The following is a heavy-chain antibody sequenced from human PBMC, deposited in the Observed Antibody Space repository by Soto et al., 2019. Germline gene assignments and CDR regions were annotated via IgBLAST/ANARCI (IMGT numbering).Heavy chain of an antibody. CDR1: GYSISSGYY. J-gene: IGHJ6*02. D-gene: IGHD3-3*01. CDR3: ARDSERGFKGGYYRDYYYYGMDV. CDR2: IYHSGST. V-gene: IGHV4-38-2*02. Sequence: SETLSLTCAVSGYSISSGYYWGWIRQPPGKGLEWIGSIYHSGSTYYNPSLKSRVTISVDTSRNQFSLKLSSVTAADTAVYYCARDSERGFKGGYYRDYYYYGMDVWGQGTTVTVSS.